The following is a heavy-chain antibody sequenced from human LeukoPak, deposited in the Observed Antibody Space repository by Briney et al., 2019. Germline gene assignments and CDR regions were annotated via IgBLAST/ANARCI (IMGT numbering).Heavy chain of an antibody. D-gene: IGHD6-13*01. CDR2: IYSGGST. Sequence: GGSLRLSCAASGFTVSSNYMSWVRQAPGKGLEWVSVIYSGGSTYYADSVKGRFTISRDNSKNTLYLQMNSLRAEDTAVYYCARDLEDSSSWYDVAFDIWGQGTMVTVSS. CDR1: GFTVSSNY. J-gene: IGHJ3*02. CDR3: ARDLEDSSSWYDVAFDI. V-gene: IGHV3-53*01.